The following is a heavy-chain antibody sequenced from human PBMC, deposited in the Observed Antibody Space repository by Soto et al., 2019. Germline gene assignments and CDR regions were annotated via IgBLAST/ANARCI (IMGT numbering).Heavy chain of an antibody. D-gene: IGHD3-9*01. V-gene: IGHV4-34*01. CDR2: INHSGST. CDR1: GGSFSGYY. J-gene: IGHJ4*02. Sequence: SETLSLTCAVYGGSFSGYYWSWIRQPPGKGLEWIGEINHSGSTNYNPSLKSRVTISVDTSKNQFSLKLSSVTAADTAVYYCARGRGRADYDILTGPLPRGGAFDYWGQGTLVTVSS. CDR3: ARGRGRADYDILTGPLPRGGAFDY.